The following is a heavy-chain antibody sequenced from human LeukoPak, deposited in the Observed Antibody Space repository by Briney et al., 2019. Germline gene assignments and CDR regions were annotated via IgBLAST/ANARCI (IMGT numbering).Heavy chain of an antibody. Sequence: SQTLSLTCAISGDSVSSNSAAWNWIRQSPSRGLEWLGRTYYRSKWYNDYAVSVKSRITINPDTSKNQFSLQLNSVTPEDTAVYYCARDLANPDSPSAAVWHSDLWGRGTLVTVSS. D-gene: IGHD6-13*01. CDR2: TYYRSKWYN. CDR3: ARDLANPDSPSAAVWHSDL. J-gene: IGHJ2*01. CDR1: GDSVSSNSAA. V-gene: IGHV6-1*01.